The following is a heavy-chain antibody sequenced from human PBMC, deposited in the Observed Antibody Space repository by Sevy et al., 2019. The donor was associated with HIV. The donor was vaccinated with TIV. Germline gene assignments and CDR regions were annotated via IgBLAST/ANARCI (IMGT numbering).Heavy chain of an antibody. Sequence: GGSLRLSCAASGFTFSSYWMNWVRQAPGKGLEWVANIKQDGSEKYYVDSVKGRFTISRDNAKNSLYLQMNSLRAEDTAVYYCARDLPYSSSWFPPYYYYGMDVWGQGTTVTVSS. CDR3: ARDLPYSSSWFPPYYYYGMDV. CDR2: IKQDGSEK. D-gene: IGHD6-13*01. CDR1: GFTFSSYW. J-gene: IGHJ6*02. V-gene: IGHV3-7*01.